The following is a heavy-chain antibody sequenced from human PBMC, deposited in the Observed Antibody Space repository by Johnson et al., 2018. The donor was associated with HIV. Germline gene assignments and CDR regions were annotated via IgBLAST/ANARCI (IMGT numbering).Heavy chain of an antibody. CDR1: GFTFSTYD. J-gene: IGHJ3*01. D-gene: IGHD1-1*01. V-gene: IGHV3-13*01. Sequence: VLLVESGGGLVQPGGSLRLSCAASGFTFSTYDMHWVRQVTGKGLEWVSGITTAGDTYYPGSVKGRFTIFRENVKNSLYLQMNSLRVEDTAVYYCATVWRNEGRHSFDVWGLGTMVTVSS. CDR2: ITTAGDT. CDR3: ATVWRNEGRHSFDV.